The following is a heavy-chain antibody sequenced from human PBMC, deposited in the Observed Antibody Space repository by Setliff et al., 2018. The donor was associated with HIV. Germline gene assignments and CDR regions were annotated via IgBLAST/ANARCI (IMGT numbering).Heavy chain of an antibody. Sequence: ASVKVSCKASGGTFSSYAISWVRQAPGQGLEWMGWISVYNGDTKYAQKLQDRVTMTIDTATRTAYMEVRSLRSDDTAVYYCAREPSGWYSKDNWFDPWGQGTLVTVSS. CDR3: AREPSGWYSKDNWFDP. CDR1: GGTFSSYA. J-gene: IGHJ5*02. CDR2: ISVYNGDT. D-gene: IGHD6-19*01. V-gene: IGHV1-18*01.